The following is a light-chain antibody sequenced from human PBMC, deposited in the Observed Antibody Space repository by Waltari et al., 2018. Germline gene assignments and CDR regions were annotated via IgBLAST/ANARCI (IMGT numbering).Light chain of an antibody. CDR3: QTGGFGIWV. V-gene: IGLV4-69*01. Sequence: QLMLTQSPSASPSLGASVKLTCTLSSWPCNYPIAWHQQQPEKGPRYLMTVNSDGRHIKGAGVPDRFSGSSSGAERYLTPSSLQSEDETDYYCQTGGFGIWVFGGGTKLTVL. CDR2: VNSDGRH. J-gene: IGLJ3*02. CDR1: SWPCNYP.